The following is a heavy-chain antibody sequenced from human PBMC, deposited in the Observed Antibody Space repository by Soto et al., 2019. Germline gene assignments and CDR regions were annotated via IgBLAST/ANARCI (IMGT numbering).Heavy chain of an antibody. CDR2: IYYSGST. D-gene: IGHD3-3*02. CDR3: ARHSPRKGLAA. V-gene: IGHV4-39*01. CDR1: GGSISSSSYY. J-gene: IGHJ5*02. Sequence: QLQLQESGPGLVKPSETLSLTCTVSGGSISSSSYYWGWIRQPPGKGLEWIGSIYYSGSTYYNPSLKSRVTISVDTSKNQFSLKLSSVTAADTAVYYCARHSPRKGLAAWGQGTLVTVSS.